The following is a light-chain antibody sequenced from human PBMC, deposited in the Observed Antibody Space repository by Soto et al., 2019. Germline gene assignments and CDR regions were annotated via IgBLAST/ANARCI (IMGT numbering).Light chain of an antibody. CDR1: QSVSSY. Sequence: EIVLTQSPATLSLSPGERATLSCRASQSVSSYLAWYQHKPGQAPRLLLYDASNRATGIPARFSGSGSGTDVTLTISSLEPEDFAVYYCQQRSNWLTFGGGTKVEIK. J-gene: IGKJ4*01. CDR2: DAS. V-gene: IGKV3-11*01. CDR3: QQRSNWLT.